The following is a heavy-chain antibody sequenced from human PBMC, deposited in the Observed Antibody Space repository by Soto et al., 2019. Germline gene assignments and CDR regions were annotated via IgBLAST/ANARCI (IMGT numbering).Heavy chain of an antibody. V-gene: IGHV2-5*01. CDR1: GFSVSSGGMG. J-gene: IGHJ4*02. D-gene: IGHD3-22*01. CDR3: AHNNLWDDNGGSYRS. Sequence: SGPTLVNPTQTLTLTCTFSGFSVSSGGMGVGWIRQPPGAALEWLALIYWNDDKRFSPSLKTRLTITKDTSKNQVVLTMINMDPVDTATYYCAHNNLWDDNGGSYRSWGPGTLVTVSS. CDR2: IYWNDDK.